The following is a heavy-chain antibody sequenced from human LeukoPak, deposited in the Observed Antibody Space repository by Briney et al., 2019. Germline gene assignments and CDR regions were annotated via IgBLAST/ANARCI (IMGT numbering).Heavy chain of an antibody. V-gene: IGHV4-39*01. CDR1: GGSIISSSYY. CDR2: IYYSGST. CDR3: ARQGSGWSTHYYFDY. J-gene: IGHJ4*02. D-gene: IGHD6-19*01. Sequence: PSETLSLTCTVSGGSIISSSYYWGWIRQPRGKGLEWIGSIYYSGSTYYNPSLKSRVTISVDTSKSQFSLNLSSVTAADTAVYYCARQGSGWSTHYYFDYWGQGTLVTVSS.